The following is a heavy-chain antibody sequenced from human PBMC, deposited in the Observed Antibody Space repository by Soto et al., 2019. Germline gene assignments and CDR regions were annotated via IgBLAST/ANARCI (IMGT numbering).Heavy chain of an antibody. V-gene: IGHV2-5*02. CDR3: AHRRKDGAAHWFDP. CDR1: GFSLSTSGVG. Sequence: SGPTLVNPTQTLTLTCTFSGFSLSTSGVGVGWIRQPPGKALEWLTVIYWDDDKRYSPSLKSRLTITKDTSKNQVVLTMTNMDPVDTATYYCAHRRKDGAAHWFDPWGQGTLVTVSS. D-gene: IGHD6-25*01. CDR2: IYWDDDK. J-gene: IGHJ5*02.